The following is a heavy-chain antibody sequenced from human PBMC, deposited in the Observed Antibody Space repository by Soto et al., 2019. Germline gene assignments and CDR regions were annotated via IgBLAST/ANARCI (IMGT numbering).Heavy chain of an antibody. J-gene: IGHJ5*02. D-gene: IGHD2-15*01. CDR3: ARGIATGQFDP. CDR1: GYTFTRYT. CDR2: MNPDNGNT. Sequence: ASVKVSCKASGYTFTRYTVKWVREAPGQRLEGMVWMNPDNGNTKCSQKFQDRVIITRDTSASTAYMDLSSLRSEDTAVYYCARGIATGQFDPWGQRTLVAVSS. V-gene: IGHV1-3*01.